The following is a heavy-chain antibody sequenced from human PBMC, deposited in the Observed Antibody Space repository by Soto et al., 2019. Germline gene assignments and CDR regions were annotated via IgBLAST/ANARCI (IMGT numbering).Heavy chain of an antibody. CDR2: IIPIFGTA. J-gene: IGHJ5*02. CDR3: AERRIDNWFDP. D-gene: IGHD2-15*01. Sequence: AAVKVSCKASAGTFSSYAISWVLQAPGQGLEWMGGIIPIFGTANYAQKLQGRVTMTTDTSTSTAYMELRSLRSDDTAVYYCAERRIDNWFDPWGQGTLVTVSS. CDR1: AGTFSSYA. V-gene: IGHV1-69*05.